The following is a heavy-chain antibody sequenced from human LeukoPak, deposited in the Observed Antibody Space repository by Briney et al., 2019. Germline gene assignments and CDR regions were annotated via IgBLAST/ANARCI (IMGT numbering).Heavy chain of an antibody. J-gene: IGHJ4*02. CDR2: INHSGST. Sequence: SETLSLTCAVYGGSFSGYYWSWIRQPPGKGLEWIGEINHSGSTNYNPSLKSRVTISVDTSKDQFSLKLSSVTAADTAVYYCARVDGDYVGGYYFDYWGQGTLVTVSS. V-gene: IGHV4-34*01. CDR3: ARVDGDYVGGYYFDY. D-gene: IGHD4-17*01. CDR1: GGSFSGYY.